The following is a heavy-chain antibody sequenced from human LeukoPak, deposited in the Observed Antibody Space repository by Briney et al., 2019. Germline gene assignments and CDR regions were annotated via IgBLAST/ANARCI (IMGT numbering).Heavy chain of an antibody. CDR1: GYTLTSYG. CDR3: ARAAAAPRRAFDI. CDR2: IIPIFGTA. V-gene: IGHV1-69*05. Sequence: SVKVSCKASGYTLTSYGISWVRQAPGQGLEWMGGIIPIFGTANYAQKFQGRVTITTDESTSTAYMELSSLRSEDTAVYYCARAAAAPRRAFDIWGQGTMVTVSS. J-gene: IGHJ3*02. D-gene: IGHD6-13*01.